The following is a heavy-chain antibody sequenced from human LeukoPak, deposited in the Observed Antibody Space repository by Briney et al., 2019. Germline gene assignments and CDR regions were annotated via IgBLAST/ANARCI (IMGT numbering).Heavy chain of an antibody. Sequence: GESLKISCQGFGYPFTTSWNGWVRQLPGKGLEWTAIIYAGNSDAKYSPSFQGQVSISTDRSISTAYLHWSSLKASDTAIYYCAIINHPDGRVYWGQGTLVTVSS. V-gene: IGHV5-51*01. CDR2: IYAGNSDA. J-gene: IGHJ4*02. CDR1: GYPFTTSW. D-gene: IGHD5-24*01. CDR3: AIINHPDGRVY.